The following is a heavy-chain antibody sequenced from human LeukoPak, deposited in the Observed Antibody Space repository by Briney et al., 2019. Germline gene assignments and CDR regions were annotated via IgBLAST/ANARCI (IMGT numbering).Heavy chain of an antibody. V-gene: IGHV3-20*04. Sequence: PGGSLRLSCAASGFTFDDYGMSWVRQAPGKGLEWVSGINWNGGSTGYADSVKGRFTISRDNAKNSLYLQMNSLRAEDTAVYYCAKDLPYNYDYVWGSFLDYWGQGTLVTVSS. CDR2: INWNGGST. J-gene: IGHJ4*02. CDR1: GFTFDDYG. D-gene: IGHD3-16*01. CDR3: AKDLPYNYDYVWGSFLDY.